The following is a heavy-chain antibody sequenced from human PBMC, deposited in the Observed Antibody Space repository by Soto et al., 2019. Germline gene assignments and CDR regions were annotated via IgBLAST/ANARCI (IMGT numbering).Heavy chain of an antibody. Sequence: GGSLRLSCAASGFTFSIYAMMWVRQPPGKGQEWVAGMTGSGGDIRYADSVKGRFTISKDNSKNTLYLQMNSLRAEDTAMYYCAKDAVYGDGLWLAANWGQGTLVTVSS. J-gene: IGHJ4*02. CDR3: AKDAVYGDGLWLAAN. D-gene: IGHD2-21*02. V-gene: IGHV3-23*01. CDR2: MTGSGGDI. CDR1: GFTFSIYA.